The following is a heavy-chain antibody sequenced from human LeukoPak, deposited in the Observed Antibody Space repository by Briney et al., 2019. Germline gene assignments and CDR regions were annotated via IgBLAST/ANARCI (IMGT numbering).Heavy chain of an antibody. CDR2: IDHSGST. J-gene: IGHJ5*02. D-gene: IGHD2-21*02. Sequence: SETLSLTCAVSGGSIINSNWWSWVRQPPGKGLEWIGEIDHSGSTSYNPSLKSRVTMSVDRSQNQFSLRLSTVTAADTAVYYCARGVPTATARWFDPWGQGTLVTVSS. V-gene: IGHV4-4*02. CDR1: GGSIINSNW. CDR3: ARGVPTATARWFDP.